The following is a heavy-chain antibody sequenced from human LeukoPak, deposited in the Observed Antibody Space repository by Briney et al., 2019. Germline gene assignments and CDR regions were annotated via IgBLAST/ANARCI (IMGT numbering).Heavy chain of an antibody. D-gene: IGHD6-19*01. CDR2: IYYSGST. V-gene: IGHV4-59*01. Sequence: PETRSLTCTVAGGSISSYYWSWIRQPPGKGLEWIGYIYYSGSTNYNPSLKSRVTISVDTSKNQFSLKLSSVTAADTAVYYCARAQLVKQWLSVVRNYYYYFDIDGWGQGTTVTV. CDR3: ARAQLVKQWLSVVRNYYYYFDIDG. CDR1: GGSISSYY. J-gene: IGHJ6*02.